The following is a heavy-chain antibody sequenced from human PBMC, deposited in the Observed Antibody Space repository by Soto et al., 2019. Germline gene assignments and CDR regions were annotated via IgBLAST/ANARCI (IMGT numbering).Heavy chain of an antibody. CDR1: GFTFSSFW. CDR3: ARVGRVWEVVT. J-gene: IGHJ4*02. V-gene: IGHV3-74*01. CDR2: INTDGSST. Sequence: EVQLVESGGGLVQPGGSLRLSCAASGFTFSSFWMHWVRQVPGKGLVWVSRINTDGSSTSYADSVKGRFTISRDNAKNTVYLQMNSLRAEDTAVYDGARVGRVWEVVTGGEATLFTVSS. D-gene: IGHD3-22*01.